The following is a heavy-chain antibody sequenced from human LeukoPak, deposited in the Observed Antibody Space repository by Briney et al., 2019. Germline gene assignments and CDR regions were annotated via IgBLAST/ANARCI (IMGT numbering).Heavy chain of an antibody. J-gene: IGHJ4*02. CDR1: GYTFTGYY. D-gene: IGHD5-24*01. V-gene: IGHV1-2*02. CDR3: ARDPERWLQFSV. CDR2: INPNSGDT. Sequence: ASVKVSCKASGYTFTGYYMHWVRQAPGQGLEWMGWINPNSGDTNYAQKFQGRVTMTRDTSISTAYMELSSLRSEDTAVYYCARDPERWLQFSVWGQGTLVTVSS.